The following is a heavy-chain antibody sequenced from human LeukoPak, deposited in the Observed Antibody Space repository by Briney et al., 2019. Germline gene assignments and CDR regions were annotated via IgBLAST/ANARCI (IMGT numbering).Heavy chain of an antibody. Sequence: ASVKVSCKASGYTFTDDGISWVRQAPGQGLEWMGWISPYNGNTKYADKVLGRVTMSTDISTTTAYMELRGLRSDDTAVYYCARNLVLRFLEWLPADAFDIWGQGTKVTVSS. CDR1: GYTFTDDG. CDR3: ARNLVLRFLEWLPADAFDI. V-gene: IGHV1-18*01. J-gene: IGHJ3*02. D-gene: IGHD3-3*01. CDR2: ISPYNGNT.